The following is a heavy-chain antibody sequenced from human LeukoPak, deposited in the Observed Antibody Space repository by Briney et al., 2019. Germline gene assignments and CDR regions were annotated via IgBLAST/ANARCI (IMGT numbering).Heavy chain of an antibody. CDR1: GFTFSSYA. D-gene: IGHD2-21*01. V-gene: IGHV3-23*01. CDR2: ISGSGGST. CDR3: AKELTSIPANDAFDI. J-gene: IGHJ3*02. Sequence: PGGSLRLFCAASGFTFSSYAMSWVRQAPGKGLEWVSAISGSGGSTYYADSVKGRFTISRDNSKITLYLQMNSLRAEDTAVYYCAKELTSIPANDAFDIWGQGTMVTVSS.